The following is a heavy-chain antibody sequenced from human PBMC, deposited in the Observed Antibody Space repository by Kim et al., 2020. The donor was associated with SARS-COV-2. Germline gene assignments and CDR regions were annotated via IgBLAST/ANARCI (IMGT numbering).Heavy chain of an antibody. CDR2: ISSNGGST. V-gene: IGHV3-64D*06. Sequence: GGSLRLSCSASGFTFSSYAMHWVRQAPGKGLEYVSAISSNGGSTYYADSVKGRFTISRDNAKNTLYLQMSSLRAEDTAVYYCVKEDLGWYYYGSGTLGAFDIWGQGTMVTVSS. CDR3: VKEDLGWYYYGSGTLGAFDI. CDR1: GFTFSSYA. D-gene: IGHD3-10*01. J-gene: IGHJ3*02.